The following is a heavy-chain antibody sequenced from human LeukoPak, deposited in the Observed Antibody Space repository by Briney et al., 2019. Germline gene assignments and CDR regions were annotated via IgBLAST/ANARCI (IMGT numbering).Heavy chain of an antibody. V-gene: IGHV3-74*01. CDR3: ARELPFDY. J-gene: IGHJ4*02. CDR1: GFTFSSYW. CDR2: ISGDGSST. Sequence: GGSLRLSCAASGFTFSSYWMHWVRQTPGKGLVWISRISGDGSSTTYAESVKGRLTISRDNAKNTLYLQMNTLRAEDTAVYYCARELPFDYWGQGTLVTVSS.